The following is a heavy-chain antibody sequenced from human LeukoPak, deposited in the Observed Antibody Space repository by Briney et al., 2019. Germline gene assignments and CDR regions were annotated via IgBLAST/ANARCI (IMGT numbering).Heavy chain of an antibody. CDR3: ARVLYYYDSSGYYYYYGMDV. D-gene: IGHD3-22*01. CDR2: IYSGGST. V-gene: IGHV3-66*01. Sequence: GGSLRLSCAASGFTFSSYSMNWVRQAPGKGLEWVSVIYSGGSTYYTDSVKGRFTISRDNSKNTLYLQMNSLRAEDTAVYYCARVLYYYDSSGYYYYYGMDVWGQGTTVTVSS. J-gene: IGHJ6*02. CDR1: GFTFSSYS.